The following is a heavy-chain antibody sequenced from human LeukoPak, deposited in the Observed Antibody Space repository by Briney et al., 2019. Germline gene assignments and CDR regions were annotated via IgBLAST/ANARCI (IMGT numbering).Heavy chain of an antibody. CDR2: ISSSSSYI. V-gene: IGHV3-21*01. D-gene: IGHD2-2*01. CDR3: ARDRYCSSTSCYWGYGMDV. J-gene: IGHJ6*02. CDR1: GFTFSSYS. Sequence: GGSLRLSCAASGFTFSSYSMNWVRQAPGKGLEWVSSISSSSSYIYYADLVKGRFTISRDNAKNSLYLQMNSLRAEDTAVYYCARDRYCSSTSCYWGYGMDVWGQGTTVTVSS.